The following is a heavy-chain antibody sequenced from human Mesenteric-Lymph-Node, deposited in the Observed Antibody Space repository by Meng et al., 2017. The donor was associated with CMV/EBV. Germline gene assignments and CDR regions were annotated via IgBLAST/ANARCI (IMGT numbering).Heavy chain of an antibody. D-gene: IGHD2-15*01. Sequence: SETLSLTCAVYGGSFSGYYWSWIRQPPGKGLEWIGEINHSGSTNYNPSLKSRVTISLDTSKNQFSLKLSSVTAADTAVYYCARGTGYFGGGSCTQNWFDPWGQGTLVTVSS. V-gene: IGHV4-34*01. CDR1: GGSFSGYY. CDR3: ARGTGYFGGGSCTQNWFDP. J-gene: IGHJ5*02. CDR2: INHSGST.